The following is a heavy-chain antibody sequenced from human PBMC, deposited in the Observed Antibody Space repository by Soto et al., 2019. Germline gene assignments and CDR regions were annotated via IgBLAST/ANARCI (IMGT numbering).Heavy chain of an antibody. CDR3: ARRERYYGSPGWFDP. J-gene: IGHJ5*02. CDR2: VYYNENT. Sequence: SETLSLTCSVSGGSISSFTYYWGWIRQPPGKGLEWIGTVYYNENTYYNPSLKSRVTITVDTAKNQFSLNLRSVTAADTAMYFRARRERYYGSPGWFDPWGPGTLVTVSS. V-gene: IGHV4-39*01. D-gene: IGHD3-10*01. CDR1: GGSISSFTYY.